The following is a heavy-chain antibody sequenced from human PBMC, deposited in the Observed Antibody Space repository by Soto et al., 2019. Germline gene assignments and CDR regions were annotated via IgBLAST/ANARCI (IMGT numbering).Heavy chain of an antibody. CDR1: GGSISSGRSS. J-gene: IGHJ5*02. CDR3: VGESTPSGTNWFDT. V-gene: IGHV4-30-2*01. CDR2: ISHSGST. Sequence: TVSLTCLVSGGSISSGRSSWNWIRQPPGKGLEWIAYISHSGSTYYTPSLKSRVTISVDRSKNQFSLKLNSLTAADTAVYYCVGESTPSGTNWFDTGGPGILVSVSS. D-gene: IGHD6-13*01.